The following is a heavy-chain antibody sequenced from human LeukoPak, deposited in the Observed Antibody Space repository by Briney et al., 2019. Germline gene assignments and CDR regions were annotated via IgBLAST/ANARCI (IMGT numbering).Heavy chain of an antibody. CDR1: GFTFSSYR. CDR3: ARVTIFPHYYMDV. D-gene: IGHD3-3*01. J-gene: IGHJ6*03. V-gene: IGHV3-48*04. CDR2: ISSLSSTI. Sequence: GGSLRLSCAASGFTFSSYRMNWVRQAPGQGLEWVSYISSLSSTIYYADSVKGRFTISRDNAKNSLYLQMNSLRAEDTAMYYCARVTIFPHYYMDVWGKGTTVTVSS.